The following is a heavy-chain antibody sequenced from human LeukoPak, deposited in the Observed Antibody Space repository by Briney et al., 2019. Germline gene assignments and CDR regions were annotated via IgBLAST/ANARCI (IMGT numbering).Heavy chain of an antibody. Sequence: TGGSLRPSCAASGFIFSIYAMNWVRQAPGKGLEWVSLIIGNGRDIRYADSVKGRFTISRDNSKNILYLQMNSLRAEDTAVYFCAKDLTPDGLYELDFWGQGTLVTVSS. CDR3: AKDLTPDGLYELDF. D-gene: IGHD5/OR15-5a*01. CDR2: IIGNGRDI. J-gene: IGHJ4*02. CDR1: GFIFSIYA. V-gene: IGHV3-23*01.